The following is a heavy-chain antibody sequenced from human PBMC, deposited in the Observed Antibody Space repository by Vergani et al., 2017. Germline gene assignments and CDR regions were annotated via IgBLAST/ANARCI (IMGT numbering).Heavy chain of an antibody. CDR2: IWYDGSNK. J-gene: IGHJ4*02. V-gene: IGHV3-33*01. CDR1: GFTFSSYG. CDR3: ARVGNRVRGGISHFDY. D-gene: IGHD3-10*01. Sequence: QVQLVESGGGVVQPGRSLRLSCAASGFTFSSYGMHWVRQAPGKGLEWVAVIWYDGSNKYYADSVKGRFTISRDNSKNTLYLQMNSLRAEDTAVYYCARVGNRVRGGISHFDYWGQGTLVTVSS.